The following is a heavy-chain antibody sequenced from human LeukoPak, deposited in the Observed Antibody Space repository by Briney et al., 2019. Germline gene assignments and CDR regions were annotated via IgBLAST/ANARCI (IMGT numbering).Heavy chain of an antibody. CDR1: VITVTDYF. CDR2: INPHNGGT. CDR3: AGHISSSDGWFDP. J-gene: IGHJ5*02. Sequence: ASVKVSCKGSVITVTDYFIHWVRQAPGHGLEWMGWINPHNGGTNYAQKLQGRVTMTRDTSINTVYMELTRLTSDDTAIFYCAGHISSSDGWFDPWGQGTLVTVSS. D-gene: IGHD2-21*01. V-gene: IGHV1-2*02.